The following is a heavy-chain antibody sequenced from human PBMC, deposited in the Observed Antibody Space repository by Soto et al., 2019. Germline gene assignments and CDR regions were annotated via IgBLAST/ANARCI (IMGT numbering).Heavy chain of an antibody. J-gene: IGHJ4*02. CDR1: GFTFSSYA. Sequence: VGSLRLSCAASGFTFSSYAMSWVRQAPGKGLEWVSAISGNGGSRYYADSVKGRFTISRDNSKNTLYLQMNSLRAEDTAIYYCAKDPDHYSGSPLDYWGQGTLVTVSS. D-gene: IGHD1-26*01. V-gene: IGHV3-23*01. CDR3: AKDPDHYSGSPLDY. CDR2: ISGNGGSR.